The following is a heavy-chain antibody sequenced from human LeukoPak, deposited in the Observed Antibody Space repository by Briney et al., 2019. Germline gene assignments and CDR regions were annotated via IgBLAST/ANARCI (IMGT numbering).Heavy chain of an antibody. Sequence: GGSLRLSCAASGFTVSSNYMSWVRQAPGKGLEWVSVIYSGGSTYYADSVKGRFTISRDNSKNTLYLQMNSLRAEDTAVYYCARDPLNNWNDDSDYWGQGTLVTVSS. CDR2: IYSGGST. CDR1: GFTVSSNY. CDR3: ARDPLNNWNDDSDY. V-gene: IGHV3-53*01. D-gene: IGHD1-20*01. J-gene: IGHJ4*02.